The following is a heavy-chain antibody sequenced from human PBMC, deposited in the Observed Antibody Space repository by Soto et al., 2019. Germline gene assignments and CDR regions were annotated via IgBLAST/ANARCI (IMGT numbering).Heavy chain of an antibody. CDR3: AKGEVDDYIWGSYRSDDY. D-gene: IGHD3-16*02. CDR2: ISWNSGSI. CDR1: GFTFDDYA. Sequence: DVQLVESGGGLVQPGRSLRLSCAASGFTFDDYAMHWVRQAPGKGLEWVSGISWNSGSIGYADSVKGRFTISRDNAKNSLYLQMNSLRAEDTALYYCAKGEVDDYIWGSYRSDDYWGQGTLVTVSS. V-gene: IGHV3-9*01. J-gene: IGHJ4*02.